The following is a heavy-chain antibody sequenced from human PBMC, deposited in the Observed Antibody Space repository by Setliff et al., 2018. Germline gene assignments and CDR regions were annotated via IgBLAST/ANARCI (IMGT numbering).Heavy chain of an antibody. Sequence: ASETLSLTCIVYGESFSNNYWTWIRQPPGKGLEWIGEMHQSGRTKFNPSLKSRVTMSVDPSKNHFSLKVTSVTVADTAVYYCAREGPESDSSGYMDVWGQGTTVTVSS. CDR2: MHQSGRT. CDR3: AREGPESDSSGYMDV. V-gene: IGHV4-34*01. CDR1: GESFSNNY. J-gene: IGHJ6*03. D-gene: IGHD4-4*01.